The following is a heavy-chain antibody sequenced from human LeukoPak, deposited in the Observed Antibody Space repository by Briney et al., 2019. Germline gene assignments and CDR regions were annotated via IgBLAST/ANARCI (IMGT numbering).Heavy chain of an antibody. CDR1: GFTFSSYW. V-gene: IGHV3-7*01. CDR2: IKQDGSEK. D-gene: IGHD3-3*01. CDR3: ARVDDFWSGAGIQNYYYYMDV. J-gene: IGHJ6*03. Sequence: GGSLRLSCAASGFTFSSYWMSWVRLAPGKGLEWAANIKQDGSEKYYVDSVKGRFTISRDNAKNSLYLQMSSLRAEDTAVYYCARVDDFWSGAGIQNYYYYMDVWGKGTTVTVSS.